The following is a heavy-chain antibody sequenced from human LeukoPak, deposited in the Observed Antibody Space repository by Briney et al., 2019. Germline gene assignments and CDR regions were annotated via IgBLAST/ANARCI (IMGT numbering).Heavy chain of an antibody. CDR2: ISSSSSTI. V-gene: IGHV3-48*01. Sequence: QPGGSLRLSCAASGFTFSSYSMNWVRQAPGKGLEWVSYISSSSSTIYYADSVKGRFTISRDNAKNSLYLQMNSLRAEDTAVYYCARTSGYDSPRSLDYWGQGTLVTVSS. CDR1: GFTFSSYS. J-gene: IGHJ4*02. CDR3: ARTSGYDSPRSLDY. D-gene: IGHD5-12*01.